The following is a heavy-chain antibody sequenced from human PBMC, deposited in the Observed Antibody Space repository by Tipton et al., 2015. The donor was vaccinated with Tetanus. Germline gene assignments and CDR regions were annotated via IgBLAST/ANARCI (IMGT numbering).Heavy chain of an antibody. V-gene: IGHV3-33*08. CDR1: GFTLGNYA. Sequence: SLRLSCAASGFTLGNYAMSWVRQAPGKGLEWVAVIWFDGSQEKYADSVKGRFTISRDNSNSTLYLHMNSLRAGDTATYYCARDSSQGLIDFWSGFHDQIDYWGHGTLVTVSS. CDR2: IWFDGSQE. CDR3: ARDSSQGLIDFWSGFHDQIDY. J-gene: IGHJ4*01. D-gene: IGHD3-3*01.